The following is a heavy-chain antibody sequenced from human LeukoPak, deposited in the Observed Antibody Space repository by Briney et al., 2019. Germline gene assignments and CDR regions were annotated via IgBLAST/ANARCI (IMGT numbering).Heavy chain of an antibody. CDR2: ISSSSSYI. V-gene: IGHV3-21*01. CDR3: ARVQGVDSSGWYGAFDI. J-gene: IGHJ3*02. D-gene: IGHD6-19*01. Sequence: GGSLRLSCAASGFTFSSAWMNWVRQAPGKGLEWVSSISSSSSYIYYADSAKGRFTISRDNAKNSLYLQMNSLRAEDTAVYYCARVQGVDSSGWYGAFDIWGQGTMVTVSS. CDR1: GFTFSSAW.